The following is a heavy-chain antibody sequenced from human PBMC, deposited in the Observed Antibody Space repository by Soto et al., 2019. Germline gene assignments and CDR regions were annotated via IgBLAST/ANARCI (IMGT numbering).Heavy chain of an antibody. D-gene: IGHD3-16*01. Sequence: QVQLVQSGADVQKPGSSVKVSCKTSGGSFGSSAISWVRQAPAQGLEWMGEIIPVFDKANYAQNFQGRLTITADELTGTVFMALSSLRSEDTAVYFCARLRRDWGDAFDLWGLGTFVTVSS. V-gene: IGHV1-69*01. CDR1: GGSFGSSA. J-gene: IGHJ3*01. CDR3: ARLRRDWGDAFDL. CDR2: IIPVFDKA.